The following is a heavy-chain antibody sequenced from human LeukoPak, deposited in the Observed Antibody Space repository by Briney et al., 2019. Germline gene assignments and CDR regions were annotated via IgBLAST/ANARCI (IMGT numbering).Heavy chain of an antibody. J-gene: IGHJ4*02. CDR2: IYYSGST. Sequence: SETLSLTCTVSGGSISSSSYYWGWIRQPPGKGLEWIGSIYYSGSTYYNPSLKSRVTISVDTSKNQFSLKLSSVTAADTAVYYCARDLTFCSGGTCYSGGCDYWGQGTLVTVSS. CDR3: ARDLTFCSGGTCYSGGCDY. D-gene: IGHD2-15*01. V-gene: IGHV4-39*07. CDR1: GGSISSSSYY.